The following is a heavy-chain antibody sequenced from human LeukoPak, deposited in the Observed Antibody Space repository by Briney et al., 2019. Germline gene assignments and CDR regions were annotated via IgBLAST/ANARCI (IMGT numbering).Heavy chain of an antibody. J-gene: IGHJ4*02. V-gene: IGHV3-30*18. CDR2: ISYDGSNK. CDR1: GFTFNNYG. CDR3: AKTDIVGATIGLDY. Sequence: GKSLRLSCAASGFTFNNYGMHWVRQAPGKGLEWVAVISYDGSNKYYADSVKGRFTISRDNSKNTLYLQMNSLRAEDTAVYYCAKTDIVGATIGLDYWGQGTLVTVSS. D-gene: IGHD1-26*01.